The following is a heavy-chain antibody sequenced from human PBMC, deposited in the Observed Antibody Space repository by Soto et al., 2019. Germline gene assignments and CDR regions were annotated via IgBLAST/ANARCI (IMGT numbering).Heavy chain of an antibody. CDR1: GYTFTSYA. CDR2: INAGNGNT. D-gene: IGHD6-13*01. Sequence: QVQHVQSGAEVKKPGASVKVSCKASGYTFTSYAIHWVRQAPGQRPEWMGWINAGNGNTKYSQKFQGRVTSTRDTSASTAYMEVSGLRFEDTAVYYCARGSEPAYSSWYVNGDYWGQGTLVTVSS. V-gene: IGHV1-3*01. CDR3: ARGSEPAYSSWYVNGDY. J-gene: IGHJ4*02.